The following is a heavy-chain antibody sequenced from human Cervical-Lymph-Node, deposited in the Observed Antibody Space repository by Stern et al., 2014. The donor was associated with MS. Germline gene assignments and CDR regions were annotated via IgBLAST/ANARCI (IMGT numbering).Heavy chain of an antibody. D-gene: IGHD1-26*01. CDR2: ISTTSTTI. Sequence: EVQLVESGGGLVQPGGSLRLSCAASGFTFSNYAMNWVRQAPGKGLEWISYISTTSTTIYYADSVKGRFTISRDNANNSLYLQMNSLRDEDTAVYYCATSLRGYSGSRLNHDDWGQGALVTVSS. J-gene: IGHJ4*02. V-gene: IGHV3-48*02. CDR1: GFTFSNYA. CDR3: ATSLRGYSGSRLNHDD.